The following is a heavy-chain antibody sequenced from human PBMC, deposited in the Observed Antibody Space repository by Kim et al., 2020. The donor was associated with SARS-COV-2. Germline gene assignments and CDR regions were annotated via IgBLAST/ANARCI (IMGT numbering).Heavy chain of an antibody. CDR2: INPNSGGT. J-gene: IGHJ3*02. D-gene: IGHD3-22*01. Sequence: ASVKVSCKASGYTFTGYYMHWVRQAPGQGLEWMGWINPNSGGTNYAQKFQGRVTMTRDTSISTAYMVLSRLRSDDTAVYYCASQLRITMIVVVHYAFDIWGQRTMVTVSS. V-gene: IGHV1-2*02. CDR3: ASQLRITMIVVVHYAFDI. CDR1: GYTFTGYY.